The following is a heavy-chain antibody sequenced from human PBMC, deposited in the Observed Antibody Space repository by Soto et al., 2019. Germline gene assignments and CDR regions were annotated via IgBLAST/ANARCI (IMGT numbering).Heavy chain of an antibody. Sequence: SETLSLTCTVSGGSISSYYWSWIRQPPGKGLEWIGYIYYSGSTNYNPSLKSRVTISVDTSKNQFSLKLSSVTAADTAVYSCAREEQLVLDSWGQGTLVTVSS. J-gene: IGHJ4*02. D-gene: IGHD6-6*01. CDR3: AREEQLVLDS. CDR2: IYYSGST. CDR1: GGSISSYY. V-gene: IGHV4-59*01.